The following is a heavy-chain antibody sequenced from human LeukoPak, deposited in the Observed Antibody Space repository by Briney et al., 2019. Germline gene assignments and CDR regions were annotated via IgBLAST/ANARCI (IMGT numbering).Heavy chain of an antibody. CDR1: GFTFSLYA. CDR3: AKGVIAVAGLFDY. Sequence: GGSLRLSCAASGFTFSLYAMNWVRQAPGKGLEWVSAISGDAGDTFYADSVKGRFTISRDNSKNTLYLQMNSLRAEDTAVYYCAKGVIAVAGLFDYWGQGTLVTVSS. D-gene: IGHD6-19*01. J-gene: IGHJ4*02. V-gene: IGHV3-23*01. CDR2: ISGDAGDT.